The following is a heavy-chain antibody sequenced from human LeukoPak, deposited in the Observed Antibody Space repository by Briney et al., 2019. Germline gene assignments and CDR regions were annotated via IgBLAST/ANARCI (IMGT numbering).Heavy chain of an antibody. D-gene: IGHD6-13*01. Sequence: YPSETLSLTCTVSGGSISSSSYFWGWIRQPPGKGLEWIGYIHYSGSTSYNPSLKSRVTISVDTSKNQFSLKLSSVTAADTAVYYCARGGVKVGSSENFDYWGQGTLVTVSS. CDR3: ARGGVKVGSSENFDY. J-gene: IGHJ4*02. V-gene: IGHV4-61*05. CDR2: IHYSGST. CDR1: GGSISSSSYF.